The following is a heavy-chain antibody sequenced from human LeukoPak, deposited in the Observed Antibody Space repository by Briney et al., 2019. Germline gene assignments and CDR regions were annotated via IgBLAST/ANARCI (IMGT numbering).Heavy chain of an antibody. CDR2: IYSGGST. D-gene: IGHD6-13*01. V-gene: IGHV3-66*02. Sequence: AGGSPRLSCAASGFTVSSNYMSWVRQAPGKGLEWVSVIYSGGSTYYADSVKGRFTISRDNSKNTLYLQMNSLRAEDTAVYYCASSSDSSSWVYYYYYMDVWGKGTTVTVSS. CDR1: GFTVSSNY. CDR3: ASSSDSSSWVYYYYYMDV. J-gene: IGHJ6*03.